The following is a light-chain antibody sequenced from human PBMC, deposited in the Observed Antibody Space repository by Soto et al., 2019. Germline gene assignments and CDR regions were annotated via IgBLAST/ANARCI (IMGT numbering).Light chain of an antibody. J-gene: IGKJ1*01. Sequence: EIVMTQSPATLSVSPGERATLSCRASQSGSSNLAWYEEKRGQAPRLLISGASTRATGIPARCSRSGSGTEFTLAIGSLQSGEFAFYYCQQYNNWPRTVGQGPKVEVK. CDR2: GAS. V-gene: IGKV3-15*01. CDR1: QSGSSN. CDR3: QQYNNWPRT.